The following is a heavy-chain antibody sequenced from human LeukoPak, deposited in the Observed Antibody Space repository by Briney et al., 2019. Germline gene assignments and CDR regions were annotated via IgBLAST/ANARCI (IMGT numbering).Heavy chain of an antibody. Sequence: GGSLRLSCAVSGFTFSSYGMSWVRQAPGKGLEWVSAISGSGGSIHYADSVKGRFTISRDNSKNTLYLQMNTLRAEDTAVYYCAKDEDARPMYFQHWGQGTLVTVSS. V-gene: IGHV3-23*01. CDR2: ISGSGGSI. J-gene: IGHJ1*01. D-gene: IGHD2-2*01. CDR1: GFTFSSYG. CDR3: AKDEDARPMYFQH.